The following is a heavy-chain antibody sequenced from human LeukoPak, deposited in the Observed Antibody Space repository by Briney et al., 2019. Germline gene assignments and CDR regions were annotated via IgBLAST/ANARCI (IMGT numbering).Heavy chain of an antibody. J-gene: IGHJ5*02. V-gene: IGHV3-7*01. CDR3: ARDGVYSSSWYPPDWFDP. CDR1: GFTFSSYW. CDR2: IKQDGSEK. Sequence: GGSLRLSCAASGFTFSSYWMSWVRQAPGKGLEWVANIKQDGSEKYYVDSVKGRFTISRDNAKNSLYLQMNSLRAEDTAVYYCARDGVYSSSWYPPDWFDPWGQGTLVTVSS. D-gene: IGHD6-13*01.